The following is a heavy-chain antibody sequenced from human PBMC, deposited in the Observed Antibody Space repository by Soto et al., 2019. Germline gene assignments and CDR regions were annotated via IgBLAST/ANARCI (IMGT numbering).Heavy chain of an antibody. V-gene: IGHV1-2*02. CDR3: TTLRLDP. Sequence: GRPVKVSCTASGYTFTALYMNWVRQAPGQGLEWMGWVNPNTGLTKYAQKFQGRVSMTRDTSINTAYMELSGLTSDDTAVYYCTTLRLDPWGQGTLVTVSS. CDR2: VNPNTGLT. D-gene: IGHD3-9*01. J-gene: IGHJ5*02. CDR1: GYTFTALY.